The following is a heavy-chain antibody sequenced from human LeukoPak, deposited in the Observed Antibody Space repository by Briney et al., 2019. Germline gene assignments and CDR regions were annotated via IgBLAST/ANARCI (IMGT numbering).Heavy chain of an antibody. J-gene: IGHJ3*02. CDR2: IYYSGST. CDR3: IGITMVRGVIITWDAFDI. V-gene: IGHV4-39*01. CDR1: GGSISSSSYY. D-gene: IGHD3-10*01. Sequence: SETLSLTCTVSGGSISSSSYYWGWIRQPPGKGLEWIGSIYYSGSTYYNPSLKSRVTISVDTSKNQFSLKLSSVTAADTAVYYCIGITMVRGVIITWDAFDIWGQGTMVTVSS.